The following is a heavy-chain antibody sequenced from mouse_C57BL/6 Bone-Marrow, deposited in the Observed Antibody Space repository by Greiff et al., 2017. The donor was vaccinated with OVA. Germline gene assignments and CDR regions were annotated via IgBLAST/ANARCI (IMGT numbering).Heavy chain of an antibody. J-gene: IGHJ4*01. CDR3: ARHYDYDVEAMDY. CDR1: GFTFSSYT. CDR2: ISGGGGNT. V-gene: IGHV5-9*01. Sequence: EVHLVESGGGLVKPGGSLKLSCAASGFTFSSYTMSWVRQTPEKRLEWVATISGGGGNTYYPDSVKGRFTISRDNAKNTLYLQMSSLRSEDTALYYCARHYDYDVEAMDYWGQGTSVTVSS. D-gene: IGHD2-4*01.